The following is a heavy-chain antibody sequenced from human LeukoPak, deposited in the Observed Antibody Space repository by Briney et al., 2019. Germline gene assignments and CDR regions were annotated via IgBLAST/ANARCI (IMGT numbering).Heavy chain of an antibody. CDR1: GGSISSSSYY. Sequence: SETLSLTCTVSGGSISSSSYYWGWIRQPPGKGLEWIGSIYYSGSTYYNPSLKSRVTISVDTSKNQFSLKLSSVTAADTAVYYCARDCSGGSCYFDYWGQGTLVTVSS. V-gene: IGHV4-39*01. J-gene: IGHJ4*02. CDR2: IYYSGST. CDR3: ARDCSGGSCYFDY. D-gene: IGHD2-15*01.